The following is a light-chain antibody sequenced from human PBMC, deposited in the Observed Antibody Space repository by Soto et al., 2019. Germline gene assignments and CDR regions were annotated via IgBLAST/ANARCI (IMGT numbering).Light chain of an antibody. CDR3: RHYYSYPIS. Sequence: DLQMTQSPSTLSASVGDRVTITCRASQSINSWLAWYQQKPGRAPNLLIYEASTLESGVPSRFSGSGSGTEFTLTISSLQPDDFATYYCRHYYSYPISFGQGTRLEIK. V-gene: IGKV1-5*03. J-gene: IGKJ5*01. CDR1: QSINSW. CDR2: EAS.